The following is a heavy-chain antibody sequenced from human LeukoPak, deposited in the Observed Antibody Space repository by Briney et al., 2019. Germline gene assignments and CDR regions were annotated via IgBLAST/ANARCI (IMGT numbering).Heavy chain of an antibody. V-gene: IGHV3-21*01. Sequence: GGSLRLSCAASGFTFSSYAMSWVRQAPGKGLELVSSISCSGSSTYYAESVKGRFTISRDNAKNSLYLQMNRLRAEDTAVYYRAREEAVAGTGSLEFDYWGQGTLVTVSS. D-gene: IGHD6-19*01. CDR1: GFTFSSYA. J-gene: IGHJ4*02. CDR2: ISCSGSST. CDR3: AREEAVAGTGSLEFDY.